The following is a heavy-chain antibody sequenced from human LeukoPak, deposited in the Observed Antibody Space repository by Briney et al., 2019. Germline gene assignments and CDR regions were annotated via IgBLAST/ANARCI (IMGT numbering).Heavy chain of an antibody. CDR2: ISAYNGNT. CDR3: ATISGSYFSTPDDY. J-gene: IGHJ4*02. CDR1: GYTSTSYG. V-gene: IGHV1-18*01. D-gene: IGHD1-26*01. Sequence: ASVKVSCKASGYTSTSYGISWVRQAPGQGLEWMGWISAYNGNTNYAQKLQGRVTMTIDTSTSTAYMELRSLRPDDTAVYYCATISGSYFSTPDDYWGQGTLVTVSS.